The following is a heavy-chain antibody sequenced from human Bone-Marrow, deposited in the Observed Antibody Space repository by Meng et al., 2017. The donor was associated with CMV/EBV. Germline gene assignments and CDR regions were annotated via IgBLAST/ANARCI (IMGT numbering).Heavy chain of an antibody. CDR2: ISSSSSYI. CDR3: AKQGDYDFWSGYLGYFDY. Sequence: GESLKISCVASGFPFNNAWMSWVRQAPGKGLEWVSSISSSSSYIYYADSVKGRFTISRDNSKNTLYLQMNSLRAEDTAVYYCAKQGDYDFWSGYLGYFDYWGQGTLVTVSS. CDR1: GFPFNNAW. D-gene: IGHD3-3*01. J-gene: IGHJ4*02. V-gene: IGHV3-21*04.